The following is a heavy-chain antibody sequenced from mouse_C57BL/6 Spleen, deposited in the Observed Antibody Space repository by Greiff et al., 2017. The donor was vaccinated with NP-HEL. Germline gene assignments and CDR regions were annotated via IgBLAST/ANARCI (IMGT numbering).Heavy chain of an antibody. CDR1: GYTFTSYW. J-gene: IGHJ1*03. V-gene: IGHV1-55*01. CDR2: IYPGSGST. Sequence: QVQLQQPGAELVKPGASVKMSCKASGYTFTSYWITWVKQRPGQGLEWIGDIYPGSGSTNYNEKFKSKATLTVDKSSSTAYMQLSSLTSEDSAVYYCARGDYSGSSYWYFDVWGTGTTVTVSS. D-gene: IGHD1-1*01. CDR3: ARGDYSGSSYWYFDV.